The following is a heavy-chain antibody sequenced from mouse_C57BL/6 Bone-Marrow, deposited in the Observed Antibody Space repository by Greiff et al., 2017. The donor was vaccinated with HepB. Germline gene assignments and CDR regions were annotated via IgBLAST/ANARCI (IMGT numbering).Heavy chain of an antibody. D-gene: IGHD1-1*01. CDR3: ARPGTTVVARGFAY. V-gene: IGHV1-81*01. CDR2: IYPRSGNT. CDR1: GYTFTSYG. J-gene: IGHJ3*01. Sequence: VKLVESGAELARPGASVKLSCKASGYTFTSYGISWVKQRTGQGLEWIGEIYPRSGNTYYNEKFKGKATLTADKSSSTAYMELRSLTSEDSAVYFCARPGTTVVARGFAYWGQGTLVTVSA.